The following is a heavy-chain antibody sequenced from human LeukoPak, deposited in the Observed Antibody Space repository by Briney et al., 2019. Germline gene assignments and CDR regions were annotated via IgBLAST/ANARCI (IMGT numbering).Heavy chain of an antibody. V-gene: IGHV3-23*01. CDR2: ISASGGGT. Sequence: VSLRLSCAASGFTFSSYAMNWVRQGPGEELEWVSSISASGGGTYYSDSVKGRITTSRDNSKDSLYLQMHSLRAQGTAVYFCAKDEGNNYDCSGYYGTHFDCWGQGSLVTVSS. D-gene: IGHD3-22*01. CDR1: GFTFSSYA. J-gene: IGHJ4*02. CDR3: AKDEGNNYDCSGYYGTHFDC.